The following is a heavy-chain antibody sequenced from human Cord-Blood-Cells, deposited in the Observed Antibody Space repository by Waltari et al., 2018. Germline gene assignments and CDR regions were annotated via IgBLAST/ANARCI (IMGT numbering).Heavy chain of an antibody. Sequence: QVQLQQWGAGLLKPSETLSLTCAVYGGSFSGYYWSWIRQPPGKGLEWIGEINHSGSTNYNPALTSRVTRSVDTAKNQFSLKLSSVTAADTAVYYCARGRGYSYGYRFDPWGQGTLVTVSS. J-gene: IGHJ5*02. V-gene: IGHV4-34*01. CDR3: ARGRGYSYGYRFDP. CDR2: INHSGST. CDR1: GGSFSGYY. D-gene: IGHD5-18*01.